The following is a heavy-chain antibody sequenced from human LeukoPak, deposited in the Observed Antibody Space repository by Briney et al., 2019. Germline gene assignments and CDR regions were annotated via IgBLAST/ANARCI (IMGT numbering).Heavy chain of an antibody. V-gene: IGHV1-18*01. CDR2: ISAYNGNT. CDR1: GYTFTSYG. J-gene: IGHJ4*02. Sequence: ASVKVSCKASGYTFTSYGISWVRQAPGQGLEWMGWISAYNGNTNYAQKLQGRVTMTTDTSTSTAYMELRSLRSDDTAVYYCARDRGNTPTWEYSSGRSPPTHWGQGTLVTVSS. D-gene: IGHD6-19*01. CDR3: ARDRGNTPTWEYSSGRSPPTH.